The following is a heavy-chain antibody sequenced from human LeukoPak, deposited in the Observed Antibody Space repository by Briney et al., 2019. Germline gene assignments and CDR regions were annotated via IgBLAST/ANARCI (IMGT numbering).Heavy chain of an antibody. V-gene: IGHV3-23*01. CDR2: ISGSGGST. CDR3: AMYSSSPDY. Sequence: LPGGSLRLSCAASGFTFSSYAMGWVRQAPGKGLEWVSAISGSGGSTYYADSVKGRFTISRDNSKSTLYLQMNSLRAEGTAVYYCAMYSSSPDYWGQGTLVTVSS. J-gene: IGHJ4*02. CDR1: GFTFSSYA. D-gene: IGHD6-6*01.